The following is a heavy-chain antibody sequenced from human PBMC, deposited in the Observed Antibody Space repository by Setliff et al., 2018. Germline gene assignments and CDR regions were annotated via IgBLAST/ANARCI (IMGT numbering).Heavy chain of an antibody. Sequence: ASVKVSCKTLGKSFTKYDFHWVRQATGQGLEWMGWMHPNSGNTGYAQKFQGRVTMTSNTAINTAYMELMRLTSEDTAVYYCVTAQGAEHFDYWGQGSLVTSPQ. D-gene: IGHD3-16*01. CDR3: VTAQGAEHFDY. J-gene: IGHJ4*02. CDR1: GKSFTKYD. CDR2: MHPNSGNT. V-gene: IGHV1-8*01.